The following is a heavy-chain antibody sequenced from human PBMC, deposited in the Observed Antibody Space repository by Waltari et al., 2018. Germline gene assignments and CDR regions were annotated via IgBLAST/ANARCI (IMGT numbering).Heavy chain of an antibody. CDR2: ISSSSSYI. Sequence: EVQLVESGGGLVKPGGSLRLSCAASGFTFSSYSMNWVRRAPGKGLEWVSSISSSSSYIYYADSVKGRFTISRDNAKNSLYLQMNSLRAEDTAVYYCARDRGLYYYDSSGYYYEDYWGQGTLVTVSS. V-gene: IGHV3-21*01. J-gene: IGHJ4*02. D-gene: IGHD3-22*01. CDR1: GFTFSSYS. CDR3: ARDRGLYYYDSSGYYYEDY.